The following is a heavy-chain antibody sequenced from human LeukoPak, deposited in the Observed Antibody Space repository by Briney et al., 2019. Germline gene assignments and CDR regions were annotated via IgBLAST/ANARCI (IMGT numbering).Heavy chain of an antibody. CDR1: EYTFTSYY. D-gene: IGHD3-10*01. Sequence: EASVKVSCKASEYTFTSYYMHWVRQAPGQGLEWMGIINPSGGSTSYAQKFQGRVTMTRDMSTSTVYMELSSLGSEDTAVYYCARGRHYGSGSYYQSDPWADYWGQGTLVTVSS. CDR3: ARGRHYGSGSYYQSDPWADY. V-gene: IGHV1-46*01. J-gene: IGHJ4*02. CDR2: INPSGGST.